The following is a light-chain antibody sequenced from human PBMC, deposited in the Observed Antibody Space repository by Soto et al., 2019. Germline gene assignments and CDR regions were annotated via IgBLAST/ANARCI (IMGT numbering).Light chain of an antibody. CDR3: QQYGSSPPLT. CDR2: ATS. CDR1: QSVSSSY. J-gene: IGKJ4*01. V-gene: IGKV3-20*01. Sequence: EIVLTQSPGTLSLSPGERATLSCRASQSVSSSYLAWYQQKPGQAPRLLIYATSSRATGIPDRFSGSGSGTDFTLTISRLEPDDFAVYYCQQYGSSPPLTFGGGTKADIK.